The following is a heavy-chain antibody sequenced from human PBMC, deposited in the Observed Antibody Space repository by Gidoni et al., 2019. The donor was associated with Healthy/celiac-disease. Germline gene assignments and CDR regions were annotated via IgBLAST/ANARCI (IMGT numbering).Heavy chain of an antibody. Sequence: QVQLVQSGAEVKKPGVSVKVSCKASGYTFPSYAMHWVRQAPGQRLEWMGWINAGNGNTKYSQKFQGRVTITRDTSASTAYMELSSLRSEDTAVYYCARAKRMITIAVAGVFDYWGQGTLVTVSS. CDR2: INAGNGNT. J-gene: IGHJ4*02. V-gene: IGHV1-3*01. D-gene: IGHD6-19*01. CDR1: GYTFPSYA. CDR3: ARAKRMITIAVAGVFDY.